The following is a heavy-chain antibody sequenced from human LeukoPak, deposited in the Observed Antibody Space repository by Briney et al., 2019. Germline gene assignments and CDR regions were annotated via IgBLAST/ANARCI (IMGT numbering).Heavy chain of an antibody. CDR1: GASVTDYY. J-gene: IGHJ5*02. V-gene: IGHV4-59*02. CDR3: TRGHWGLQS. CDR2: IHHSGNS. D-gene: IGHD7-27*01. Sequence: PSETLSLTCTVSGASVTDYYWSWIRQSPGKGLEWISYIHHSGNSDYNPSLRSRVATSLDTSKNQFSLNLISVTAADTAVYYCTRGHWGLQSWSQGTLVTVSS.